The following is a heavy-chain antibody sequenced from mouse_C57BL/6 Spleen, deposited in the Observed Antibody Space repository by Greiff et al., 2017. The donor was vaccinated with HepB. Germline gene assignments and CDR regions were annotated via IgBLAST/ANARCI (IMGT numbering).Heavy chain of an antibody. CDR1: GFTFSDYG. D-gene: IGHD2-3*01. J-gene: IGHJ4*01. CDR3: ARPGVTPYYYAMDY. V-gene: IGHV5-17*01. CDR2: ISSGSSTI. Sequence: DVQLVESGGGLVKPGGSLKLSCAASGFTFSDYGMHWVRQAPEKGLEWVAYISSGSSTIYYADTVKGRFTISRDNAKNTLFLPMTSLRSEDTAMYYCARPGVTPYYYAMDYWGQGTSVTVSS.